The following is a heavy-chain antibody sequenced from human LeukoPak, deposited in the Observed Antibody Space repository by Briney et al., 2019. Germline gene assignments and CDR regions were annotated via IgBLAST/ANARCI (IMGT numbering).Heavy chain of an antibody. V-gene: IGHV1-8*01. J-gene: IGHJ6*02. CDR3: ARGYGDYSYYYYGMDV. D-gene: IGHD4-17*01. CDR2: MNPNSGNT. Sequence: ASVKVSCKASGYTFTSYDINWVRQATGQGLEWMGWMNPNSGNTGYAQKFQGRVTMTRNTSISTAYMELSSLRSEDTAVYYCARGYGDYSYYYYGMDVWGHGTTVTVSS. CDR1: GYTFTSYD.